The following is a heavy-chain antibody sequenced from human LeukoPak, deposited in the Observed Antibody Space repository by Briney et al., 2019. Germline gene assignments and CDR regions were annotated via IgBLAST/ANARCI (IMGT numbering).Heavy chain of an antibody. J-gene: IGHJ3*02. V-gene: IGHV3-23*01. CDR3: ARDSDYGGKRGDAFDI. D-gene: IGHD4-23*01. CDR2: ISGSGGST. Sequence: PGGSLRLSCAASGFTFSNSALSWVRQAPGKGLEWVSDISGSGGSTYYADSVKGRFTISRDNSKNTLYLQMNSLRAEDTAVYYCARDSDYGGKRGDAFDIWGQGTMVTVSS. CDR1: GFTFSNSA.